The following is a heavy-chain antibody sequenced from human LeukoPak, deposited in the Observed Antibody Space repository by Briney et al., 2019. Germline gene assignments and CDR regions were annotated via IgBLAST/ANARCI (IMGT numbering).Heavy chain of an antibody. CDR2: INPSGANT. Sequence: GGSLRLSCAASGFTFSSYAMSWVRQAPGKGLEGVSVINPSGANTYYADSVKGRFTISRDNSKNTLYLQMKSLRAEDTAVYYCAKVASGNNYSPRDRGQGTLVTVSS. J-gene: IGHJ4*02. D-gene: IGHD3-10*01. CDR3: AKVASGNNYSPRD. CDR1: GFTFSSYA. V-gene: IGHV3-23*01.